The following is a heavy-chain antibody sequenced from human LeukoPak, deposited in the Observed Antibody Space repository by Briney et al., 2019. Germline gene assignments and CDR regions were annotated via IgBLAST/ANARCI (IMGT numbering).Heavy chain of an antibody. D-gene: IGHD1-1*01. CDR2: IKEDGSEK. Sequence: SGGSLRLSCAASGFTFNRIWMTWVRQAPGKGPEWVANIKEDGSEKWYGGSVKGRFTISRDNAKDSVYLQMTSLRAEDTALYYCTMGTLADVWGPGTLVTVSS. J-gene: IGHJ4*02. CDR3: TMGTLADV. V-gene: IGHV3-7*05. CDR1: GFTFNRIW.